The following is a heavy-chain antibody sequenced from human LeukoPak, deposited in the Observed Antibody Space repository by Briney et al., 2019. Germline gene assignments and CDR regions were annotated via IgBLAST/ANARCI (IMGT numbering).Heavy chain of an antibody. J-gene: IGHJ4*02. CDR1: GFTFSSYS. CDR2: ISSSSTI. V-gene: IGHV3-48*04. Sequence: GGSLRLSCAASGFTFSSYSMNWVRQAPGKGLERVSYISSSSTIYYADSVKGRFTISRDNAKNSLYLQMNSLRAEDTAVYYCARDKLLWFGELLLHDYWGQGTLVTVSS. D-gene: IGHD3-10*01. CDR3: ARDKLLWFGELLLHDY.